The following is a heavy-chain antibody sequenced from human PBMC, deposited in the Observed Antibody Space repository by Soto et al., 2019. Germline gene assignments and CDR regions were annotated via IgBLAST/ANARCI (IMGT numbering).Heavy chain of an antibody. D-gene: IGHD6-19*01. CDR2: ISSSGSTI. CDR1: GFTFSSYE. Sequence: GGSLRLSCAASGFTFSSYEMNWVRQAPGKGLEWVSYISSSGSTIYYADSVKGRFTISRDNAKNSLYLQMNSLRAEDTAVYYCAREGYSSGWYVYYGMDVWGQGTTVTVSS. J-gene: IGHJ6*02. V-gene: IGHV3-48*03. CDR3: AREGYSSGWYVYYGMDV.